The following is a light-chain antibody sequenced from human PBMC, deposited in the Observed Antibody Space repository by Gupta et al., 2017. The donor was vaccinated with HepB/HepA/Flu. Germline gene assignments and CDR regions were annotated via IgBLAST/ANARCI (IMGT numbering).Light chain of an antibody. J-gene: IGLJ1*01. CDR3: NSRDSSGDHLV. CDR1: SLSRYY. Sequence: SSVSIRDPTGSVALGQTITITCQGDSLSRYYATWYQQKPGQAPVLVVYGKNNRPSGIPDRFSGSRSGNTASLTITGAQAEDEADYHCNSRDSSGDHLVFGAGTKVTVL. V-gene: IGLV3-19*01. CDR2: GKN.